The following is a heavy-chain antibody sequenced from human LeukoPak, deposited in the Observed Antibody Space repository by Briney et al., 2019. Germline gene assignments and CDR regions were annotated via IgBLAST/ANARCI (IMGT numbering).Heavy chain of an antibody. CDR2: INHSGST. CDR3: ARAKGRSGWYGASDY. Sequence: PSETLSLTCAVYGGSFSGYYWSWIRQPPGKGLEWIGEINHSGSTNYNPSLKSRVTISVDTSKNQFSLKLSSVTAADTAVYYCARAKGRSGWYGASDYWGQGTLVTVSS. V-gene: IGHV4-34*01. D-gene: IGHD6-19*01. CDR1: GGSFSGYY. J-gene: IGHJ4*02.